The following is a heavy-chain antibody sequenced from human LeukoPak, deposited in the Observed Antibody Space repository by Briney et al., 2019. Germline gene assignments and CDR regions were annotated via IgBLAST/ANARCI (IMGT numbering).Heavy chain of an antibody. CDR2: ISGSGGST. CDR1: GFTFNNYA. D-gene: IGHD3-16*01. J-gene: IGHJ3*02. V-gene: IGHV3-23*01. CDR3: AKDTGPYYDYVWGSDAFDI. Sequence: GGSLRLSCAASGFTFNNYAMSWVRQAPGKGLEWVSAISGSGGSTYYADSVKGRLTISRDNSKNTLYLQMNSLRAEDTAVYYCAKDTGPYYDYVWGSDAFDIWGQGTMVTVSS.